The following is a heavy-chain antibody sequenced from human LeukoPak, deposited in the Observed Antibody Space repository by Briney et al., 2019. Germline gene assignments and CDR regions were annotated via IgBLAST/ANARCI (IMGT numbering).Heavy chain of an antibody. CDR2: ISGSGGSI. CDR3: AKDLLRGVTPYYFDY. V-gene: IGHV3-23*01. Sequence: GGSLRLSCAASGFTFSSYVMSWVSQAPGKGPEWVSAISGSGGSIYYADSVKGRFTISRDSSRNTLYLQMNSLRAEDTAVYYCAKDLLRGVTPYYFDYWGQGTLVTVSS. J-gene: IGHJ4*02. D-gene: IGHD3-10*01. CDR1: GFTFSSYV.